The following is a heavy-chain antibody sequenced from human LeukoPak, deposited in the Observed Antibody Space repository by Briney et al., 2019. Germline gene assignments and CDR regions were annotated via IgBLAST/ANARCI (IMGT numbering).Heavy chain of an antibody. Sequence: GGSLRLSCAASGFTFSSSSMNWVRQAPGKGLEWVSSISSSSGYIYYADSVKGRFTISRDNAKNSLYLQMNSLRAEDTAVYYCARNGVVSDAFDVWGQGTMVTVSS. CDR2: ISSSSGYI. CDR3: ARNGVVSDAFDV. CDR1: GFTFSSSS. V-gene: IGHV3-21*01. D-gene: IGHD3-3*01. J-gene: IGHJ3*01.